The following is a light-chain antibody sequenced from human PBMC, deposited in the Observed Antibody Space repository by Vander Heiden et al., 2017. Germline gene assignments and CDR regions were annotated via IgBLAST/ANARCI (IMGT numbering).Light chain of an antibody. V-gene: IGLV1-47*02. J-gene: IGLJ3*02. Sequence: QSVLTQPPSASGTPGQRVTISCSGSSSSIGSHYVYWYQQLPGTAPKLLIYSNNQRPSGVPDRFSGSRSGTSASLAISGLRSEDEADYYCAAWDDSLSGPVFGGGTKLTVL. CDR3: AAWDDSLSGPV. CDR2: SNN. CDR1: SSSIGSHY.